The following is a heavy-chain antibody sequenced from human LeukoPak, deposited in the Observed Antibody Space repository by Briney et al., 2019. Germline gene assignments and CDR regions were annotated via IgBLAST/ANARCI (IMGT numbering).Heavy chain of an antibody. Sequence: SETLSLTCAVYGGSFSGYYWSWIRQPPGKGLEWIGEINHSGSTNYNPSLKSRVTISVDTSKNQFSLKLSSVTAADTAVYYCARHDYGDPGGYFDYWGQGTLVTVSS. CDR3: ARHDYGDPGGYFDY. J-gene: IGHJ4*02. CDR1: GGSFSGYY. V-gene: IGHV4-34*01. CDR2: INHSGST. D-gene: IGHD4-17*01.